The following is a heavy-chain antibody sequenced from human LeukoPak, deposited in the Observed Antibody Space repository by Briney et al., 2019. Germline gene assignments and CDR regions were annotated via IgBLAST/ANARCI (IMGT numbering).Heavy chain of an antibody. CDR1: GFTFSTYA. CDR2: ISASGDTT. D-gene: IGHD3-22*01. Sequence: GGSLRLSCAASGFTFSTYAMAWVRRAPGQGLEWVSGISASGDTTYYGDSVQGRFIISKDYSKNTLYLQMNGLRAEDSALYYCASRPRSTVVAPWDYWGQGTLVTVSS. V-gene: IGHV3-23*01. CDR3: ASRPRSTVVAPWDY. J-gene: IGHJ4*02.